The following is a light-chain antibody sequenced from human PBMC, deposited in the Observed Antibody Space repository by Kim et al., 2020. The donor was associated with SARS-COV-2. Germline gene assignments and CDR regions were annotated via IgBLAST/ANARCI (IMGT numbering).Light chain of an antibody. CDR2: AND. Sequence: LGQTVRITCQGDSLTTYYASWYQQKPGQAPVLVFYANDNRPSGIPDRFSGSSSGNTASLTITETQAEDEADYFCHSRDSSGNHQVFGGGTQLTVL. CDR3: HSRDSSGNHQV. V-gene: IGLV3-19*01. J-gene: IGLJ2*01. CDR1: SLTTYY.